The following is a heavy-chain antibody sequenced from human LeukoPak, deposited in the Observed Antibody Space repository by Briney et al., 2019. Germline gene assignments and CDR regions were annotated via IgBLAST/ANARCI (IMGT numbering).Heavy chain of an antibody. D-gene: IGHD5-18*01. V-gene: IGHV4-34*01. Sequence: SETLSLTCAVYGGSFSGYYWSWIRQPPGKGLEWIGEINHSGSTNYNPSLKSRVTISVDTSKNQFSLKLSSVTAADTAVYYCARETSDPEYSYGPIDYWGQGTLVTVSS. J-gene: IGHJ4*02. CDR1: GGSFSGYY. CDR2: INHSGST. CDR3: ARETSDPEYSYGPIDY.